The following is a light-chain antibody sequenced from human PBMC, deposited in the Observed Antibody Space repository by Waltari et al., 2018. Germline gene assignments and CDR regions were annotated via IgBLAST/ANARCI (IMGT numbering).Light chain of an antibody. CDR3: QQRSIWPPLT. CDR1: QSVRTY. V-gene: IGKV3-11*01. CDR2: DAS. J-gene: IGKJ4*01. Sequence: EIVLTQSPATLSLSPGERATLSCRASQSVRTYLAWYQQKPGQAPRLLIHDASTRATGIPARFSGSGSGTDFTLTISSLEPEDFAVYYCQQRSIWPPLTFGGGTKVEIK.